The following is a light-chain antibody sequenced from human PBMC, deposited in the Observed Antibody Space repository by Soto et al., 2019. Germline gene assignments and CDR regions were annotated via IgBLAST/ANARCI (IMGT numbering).Light chain of an antibody. J-gene: IGLJ1*01. Sequence: QSVLTQPPSVSGAPGQRVTISCSGSSSNIGAGYDVNWYRQLPGTAPKLLIYGNSDRPSGVPDRFSGSKSGTSASLAITGLQAEDEADYFCQSYDRSLRTYGFGTGTKVTVL. CDR2: GNS. CDR3: QSYDRSLRTYG. V-gene: IGLV1-40*01. CDR1: SSNIGAGYD.